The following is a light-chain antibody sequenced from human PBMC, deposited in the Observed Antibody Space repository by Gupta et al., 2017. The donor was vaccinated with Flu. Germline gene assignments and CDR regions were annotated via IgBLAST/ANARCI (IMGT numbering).Light chain of an antibody. CDR3: ELTENFPWT. Sequence: PSSVSASVGDTVTITCRSSQGISAWLAWYQQKPVKAPKLMMSAASSLESGVPTRFSGSGSGTDFTLTISRLHPEDFATYYCELTENFPWTFGQGTKVEIK. V-gene: IGKV1-12*01. CDR1: QGISAW. CDR2: AAS. J-gene: IGKJ1*01.